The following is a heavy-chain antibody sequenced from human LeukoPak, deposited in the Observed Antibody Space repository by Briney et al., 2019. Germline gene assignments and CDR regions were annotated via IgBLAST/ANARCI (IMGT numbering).Heavy chain of an antibody. CDR3: AIDSHKFDSSGYYPDAFDI. CDR1: GLTFSSYE. CDR2: ISSSGSSI. J-gene: IGHJ3*02. Sequence: GGSLRLSCAASGLTFSSYEMNWVRQAPGKGLEWVSYISSSGSSIYYADSVKGRFTISRDNAKKSLYLQMHSLRAEDTAVYYCAIDSHKFDSSGYYPDAFDIWGQGTMVTVSS. D-gene: IGHD3-22*01. V-gene: IGHV3-48*03.